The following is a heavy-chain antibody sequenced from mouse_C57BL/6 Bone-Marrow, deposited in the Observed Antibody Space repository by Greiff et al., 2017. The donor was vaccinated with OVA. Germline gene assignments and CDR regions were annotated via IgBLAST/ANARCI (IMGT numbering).Heavy chain of an antibody. D-gene: IGHD1-3*01. J-gene: IGHJ4*01. CDR2: IDPETGGT. V-gene: IGHV1-15*01. Sequence: VQLQQSGAELVRPGASVTLSCKASGYTFTDYEMHWVKQTPVPGLEWIGAIDPETGGTAYNQKFKGKAILTADKSSSTAYMELRSLTSEDSAVYYCTRNNYLYYYAMDYWGQGTSVTVSS. CDR3: TRNNYLYYYAMDY. CDR1: GYTFTDYE.